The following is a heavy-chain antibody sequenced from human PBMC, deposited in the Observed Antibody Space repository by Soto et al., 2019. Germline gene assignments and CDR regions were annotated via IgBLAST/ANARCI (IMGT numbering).Heavy chain of an antibody. CDR1: GDSISSSTYY. V-gene: IGHV4-39*01. J-gene: IGHJ4*02. D-gene: IGHD3-22*01. Sequence: SETLSLTCTVSGDSISSSTYYWGWIRQPPGKGLEWIGSIYYSGRTYYNPSLKSRLTISVDTSKNQFSLKLSSVTAADTAIYYCAGPYYYDRSGYQPIDFWGQGTLVTVSS. CDR2: IYYSGRT. CDR3: AGPYYYDRSGYQPIDF.